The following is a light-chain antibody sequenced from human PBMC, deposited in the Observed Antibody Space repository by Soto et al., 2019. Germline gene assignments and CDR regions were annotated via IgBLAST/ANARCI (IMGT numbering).Light chain of an antibody. J-gene: IGKJ1*01. V-gene: IGKV3-15*01. CDR3: QQYNNWPRT. CDR1: QSGSSN. Sequence: TQSADTMSVSPGETATLSCRARQSGSSNLAWYQQKPGQAPRLLIYGASTRATGIPARFSGSGSGTEFTLTISSPQSEDFAVYYCQQYNNWPRTFGQGTKVDIK. CDR2: GAS.